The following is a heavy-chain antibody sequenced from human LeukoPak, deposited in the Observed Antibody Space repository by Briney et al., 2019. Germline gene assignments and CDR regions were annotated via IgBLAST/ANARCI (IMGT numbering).Heavy chain of an antibody. CDR2: IYSGST. Sequence: PSETLSLTCTVSGGSISSYYWSWIRQPPGKGLEWIGYIYSGSTNNNPSLKSRVTISVDTSKNQFSLKLSSVTAADTAVYYCARRSSYSYFQHWGQGTLVTVSS. CDR3: ARRSSYSYFQH. CDR1: GGSISSYY. D-gene: IGHD3-3*01. J-gene: IGHJ1*01. V-gene: IGHV4-59*12.